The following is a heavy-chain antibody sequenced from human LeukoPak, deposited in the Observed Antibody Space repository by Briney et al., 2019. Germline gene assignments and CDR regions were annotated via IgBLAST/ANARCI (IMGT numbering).Heavy chain of an antibody. V-gene: IGHV3-23*01. CDR2: ITGSGGWA. CDR1: GLTFSSYA. Sequence: GGSLRLSCAASGLTFSSYAMMWLRQAPGKGLEWVSAITGSGGWALYADSVKGRFTISRDNAKNSLYLQMNSLRAEGTALYYCAKDISIVVVTGAFDIWGQGTMVTVSS. D-gene: IGHD2-21*02. CDR3: AKDISIVVVTGAFDI. J-gene: IGHJ3*02.